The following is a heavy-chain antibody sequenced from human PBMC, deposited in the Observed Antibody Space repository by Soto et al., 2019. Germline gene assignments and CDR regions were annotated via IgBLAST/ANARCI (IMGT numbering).Heavy chain of an antibody. CDR3: SGIGIAAAGSRVDYGMDV. V-gene: IGHV1-8*01. Sequence: QVQLVQSGAEVKKPGASVKVSCKASGYTFTSYDINWVRQATGQGLEWMGWMNPNSGNTGYAQKFQGRVTMTRNTAISTAYMELSILRSEVTAVYYCSGIGIAAAGSRVDYGMDVWGQGTTVTVSS. J-gene: IGHJ6*02. CDR1: GYTFTSYD. D-gene: IGHD6-13*01. CDR2: MNPNSGNT.